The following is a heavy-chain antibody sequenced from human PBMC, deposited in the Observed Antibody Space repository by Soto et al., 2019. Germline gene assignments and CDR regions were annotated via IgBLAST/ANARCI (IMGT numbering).Heavy chain of an antibody. V-gene: IGHV3-30*04. D-gene: IGHD3-10*01. CDR3: ARGSGSGSFLIDY. CDR1: GFTFSNYA. Sequence: QVHLVESGGGVVQPGRSLRLSCAASGFTFSNYAMHWVRQAPGKGLEWMAITSDDESRRYYADSVRDRFTISRDNSKNTLYLEMNSLRDEDTALFYCARGSGSGSFLIDYWGQGILVTVSS. J-gene: IGHJ4*02. CDR2: TSDDESRR.